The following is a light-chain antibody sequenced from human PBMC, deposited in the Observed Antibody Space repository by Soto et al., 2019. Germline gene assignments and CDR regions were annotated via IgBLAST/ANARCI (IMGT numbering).Light chain of an antibody. CDR3: QQYNNWPLA. V-gene: IGKV3-15*01. J-gene: IGKJ3*01. CDR2: GAS. CDR1: QSVNSN. Sequence: EILMTQSPATLSVSPGERSTLSCSASQSVNSNLAWYQQKPGQAPRLLIYGASTRATGIPARFSGSGSGTELTLTISSLQSEDFAVYYCQQYNNWPLAFGPGTKVDIK.